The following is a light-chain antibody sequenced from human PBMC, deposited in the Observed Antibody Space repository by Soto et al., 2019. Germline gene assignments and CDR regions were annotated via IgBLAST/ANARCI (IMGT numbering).Light chain of an antibody. V-gene: IGKV3-11*01. J-gene: IGKJ4*01. Sequence: EIVWTQSPVTLSLSPGERATLSCRASQSVGSYFAWYQQKPCQAPRLLIYDASSRATGIPARFSGSGSGTDFTLTISSLEPEDFAVYYCQQRSDWPSTFDGGNRVEIK. CDR2: DAS. CDR1: QSVGSY. CDR3: QQRSDWPST.